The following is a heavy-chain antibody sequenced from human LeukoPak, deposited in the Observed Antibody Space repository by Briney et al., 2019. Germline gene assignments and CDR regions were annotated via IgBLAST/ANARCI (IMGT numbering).Heavy chain of an antibody. D-gene: IGHD3-22*01. J-gene: IGHJ4*02. CDR1: GFTFTSSA. CDR3: AASPDYYDSSGYSYYFDY. V-gene: IGHV1-58*01. CDR2: IVVGSGNT. Sequence: SVKVSCKASGFTFTSSAVQWVRQARGQRLEWIGWIVVGSGNTNYAQKFQERVTITRDMSTSTAYMELSSLRSEDTAVYYCAASPDYYDSSGYSYYFDYWGQGTLATVSS.